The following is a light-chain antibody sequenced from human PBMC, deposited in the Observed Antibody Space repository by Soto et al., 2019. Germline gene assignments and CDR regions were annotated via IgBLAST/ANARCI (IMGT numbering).Light chain of an antibody. CDR3: HQYHDWPPYT. V-gene: IGKV3-15*01. CDR1: HSVSRN. CDR2: GAS. Sequence: EIVMTQSPATLSVSPGERATLSCRASHSVSRNLAWYQQKPGQAPRLLIHGASTRANDVPVRFSGSGSGTEFTLTISSLQSEDSAVYFCHQYHDWPPYTFGQGTSVEIK. J-gene: IGKJ2*01.